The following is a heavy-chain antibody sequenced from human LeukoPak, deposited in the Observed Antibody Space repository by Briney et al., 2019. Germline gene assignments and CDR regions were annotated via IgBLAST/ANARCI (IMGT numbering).Heavy chain of an antibody. CDR1: GGSFSGYY. V-gene: IGHV4-34*01. CDR3: ARGNMWDYRRYYYYMDV. Sequence: SETLSLTCAVSGGSFSGYYWNWIRQSPGKGLEWIGEINHSGSTHYNPSLKSRVTISVDTSKNQFSLKLNSVTAADTAIYYCARGNMWDYRRYYYYMDVWGKGTTVTVSS. D-gene: IGHD4-11*01. J-gene: IGHJ6*03. CDR2: INHSGST.